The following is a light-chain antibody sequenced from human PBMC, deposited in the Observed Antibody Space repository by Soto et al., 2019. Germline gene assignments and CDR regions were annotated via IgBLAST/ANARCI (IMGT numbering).Light chain of an antibody. CDR3: SSYAGRQNPGMV. J-gene: IGLJ2*01. V-gene: IGLV2-8*01. CDR2: EVS. Sequence: QCALTQPPSASGSPGQSVTISRTGTSSDVGGYNYVSWFQQHPGKAPKLMIYEVSKRPPGDPDRFSGSKSGNTASLTVSGLQAEDESDYYCSSYAGRQNPGMVLGGETKVTVL. CDR1: SSDVGGYNY.